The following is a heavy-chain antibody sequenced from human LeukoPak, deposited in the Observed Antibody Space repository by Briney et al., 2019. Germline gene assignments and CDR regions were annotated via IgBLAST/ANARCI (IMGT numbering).Heavy chain of an antibody. CDR1: GYTLTTYH. CDR2: IHPSGGST. D-gene: IGHD1-26*01. CDR3: ARDSDRSLIDY. J-gene: IGHJ4*02. V-gene: IGHV1-46*01. Sequence: ASVKVSCKASGYTLTTYHIQWVRQAPGQGLEWMGIIHPSGGSTTNAQKFQGRVTMTRDTSTSTVYMEMSSLRSEDTAVYYCARDSDRSLIDYWGQGTLVTVSS.